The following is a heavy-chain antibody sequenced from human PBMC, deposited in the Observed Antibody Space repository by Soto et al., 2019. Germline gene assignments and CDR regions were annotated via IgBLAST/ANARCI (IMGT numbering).Heavy chain of an antibody. V-gene: IGHV4-59*01. CDR3: ARVGSSWAWRGWFDP. J-gene: IGHJ5*02. D-gene: IGHD6-13*01. Sequence: KASETLSLTCTVSGGSISSYYWSWIRQPPGKGLEWIGYIYYSGSTNYNPSLKSRVTISVDTSKNQFSLKLSSVTAADTAVYYCARVGSSWAWRGWFDPWGQGTLVTVSS. CDR1: GGSISSYY. CDR2: IYYSGST.